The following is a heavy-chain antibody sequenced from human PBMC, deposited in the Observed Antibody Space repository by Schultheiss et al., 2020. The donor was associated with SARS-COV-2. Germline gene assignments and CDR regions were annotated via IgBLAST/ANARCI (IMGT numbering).Heavy chain of an antibody. CDR2: ISWNSGSI. Sequence: GGSLRLSCAASGFTFSSYAMHLVRQAPGKGLEWVSGISWNSGSIGYADSVKGRFTISRDNAKNSLYLQMNSLRAEDTAVYYCERVGSSKPFDYWGQGTLVTVTS. D-gene: IGHD2-2*01. J-gene: IGHJ4*02. CDR3: ERVGSSKPFDY. CDR1: GFTFSSYA. V-gene: IGHV3-9*01.